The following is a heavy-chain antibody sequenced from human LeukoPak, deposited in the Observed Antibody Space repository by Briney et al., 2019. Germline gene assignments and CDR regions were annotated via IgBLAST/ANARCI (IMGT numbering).Heavy chain of an antibody. D-gene: IGHD2-15*01. J-gene: IGHJ6*02. CDR2: ISAYNGNT. V-gene: IGHV1-18*01. Sequence: GASVKVSCKASGYTFTTYGITWVRQAPGQGLEWMGWISAYNGNTNYAQKLQGRVTMTTDTSTSTVYMELRSLRSDDTAVYYCAREEVPDSTLGCSYGMDVWGQGTTVTVSS. CDR1: GYTFTTYG. CDR3: AREEVPDSTLGCSYGMDV.